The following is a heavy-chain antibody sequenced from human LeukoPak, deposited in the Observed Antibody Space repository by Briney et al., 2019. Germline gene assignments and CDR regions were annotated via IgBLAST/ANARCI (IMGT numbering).Heavy chain of an antibody. D-gene: IGHD3-10*01. Sequence: SETLSLTCTVSGGSISNYYWSWIRQPPGKGLEWIGYIYYSGNPNYNPSLDSRVTISMDTSKNQFSLKLSSVTAADTAVYFCARVSGSENYYYYYYMDVWGKGTTVTISS. V-gene: IGHV4-59*01. CDR3: ARVSGSENYYYYYYMDV. J-gene: IGHJ6*03. CDR1: GGSISNYY. CDR2: IYYSGNP.